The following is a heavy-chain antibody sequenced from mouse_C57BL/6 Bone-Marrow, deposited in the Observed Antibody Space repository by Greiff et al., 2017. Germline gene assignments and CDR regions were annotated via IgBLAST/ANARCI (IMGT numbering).Heavy chain of an antibody. Sequence: EVMLVESGTVLARPGASVKMSCKTSGYTFTSYWMHWVKQRPGQGLEWIGAIYPGNSDTSYNQKFKGKAKLTAVTSASTAYMELSSLTNEDSAVYYCTGYGYDPYYFDYWGQGTTLTVSS. CDR2: IYPGNSDT. J-gene: IGHJ2*01. CDR3: TGYGYDPYYFDY. D-gene: IGHD2-2*01. V-gene: IGHV1-5*01. CDR1: GYTFTSYW.